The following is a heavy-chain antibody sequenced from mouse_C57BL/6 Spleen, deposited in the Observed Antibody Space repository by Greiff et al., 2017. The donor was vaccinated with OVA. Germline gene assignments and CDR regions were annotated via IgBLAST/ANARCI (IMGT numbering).Heavy chain of an antibody. CDR3: ARGPGRFFYAMDY. Sequence: VQLQQSGPELVKPGASVKISCKASGYSFTGYYMNWVKQSPEKSLEWIGEINPSTGGTTYNQKFKAKATLTVDKSSSTAYMQLKSLTSEDSAVYYCARGPGRFFYAMDYWGQGTSVTVSS. J-gene: IGHJ4*01. CDR2: INPSTGGT. V-gene: IGHV1-42*01. CDR1: GYSFTGYY.